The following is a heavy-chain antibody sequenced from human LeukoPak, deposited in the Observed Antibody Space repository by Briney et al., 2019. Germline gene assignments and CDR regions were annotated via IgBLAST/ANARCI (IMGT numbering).Heavy chain of an antibody. J-gene: IGHJ6*03. V-gene: IGHV4-39*01. CDR1: GGSISSSYY. CDR2: IYYSGST. CDR3: ARHQGNYGDYYYYMDV. D-gene: IGHD4-17*01. Sequence: PSETLSLTCTVSGGSISSSYYWGWIRQSPGKGLEGIGSIYYSGSTYYNPSLKSRVTISVDTSKNQFSLKLSSVTAADTAVYYCARHQGNYGDYYYYMDVWGKGTTVTVSS.